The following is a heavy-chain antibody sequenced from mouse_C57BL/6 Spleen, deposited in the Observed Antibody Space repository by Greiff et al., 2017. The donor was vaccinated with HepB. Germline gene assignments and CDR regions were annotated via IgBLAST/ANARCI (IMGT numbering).Heavy chain of an antibody. J-gene: IGHJ3*01. V-gene: IGHV5-17*01. Sequence: EVKLVESGGGLVKPGGSLKLSCAASGFTFSDYGMHWVRQAPEKGLEWVAYISSGSSTIYYADTVKGRFTISRDNAKNTLFLQMTSLRSEDTAMYYCARTTGNPALFAYWGQGTLVTVSA. CDR3: ARTTGNPALFAY. CDR2: ISSGSSTI. CDR1: GFTFSDYG. D-gene: IGHD2-1*01.